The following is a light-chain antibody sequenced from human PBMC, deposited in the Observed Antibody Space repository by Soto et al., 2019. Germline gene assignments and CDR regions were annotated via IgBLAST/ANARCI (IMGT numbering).Light chain of an antibody. CDR2: EVS. J-gene: IGLJ1*01. CDR1: SSDVGGYNY. Sequence: QSALTQPASVSGSPGQSITISCTGTSSDVGGYNYVSWYQQHPGKAPKLMIYEVSNRPSGVSNRLSGSKSGNTASLTISGPQAEHEADYYCSSYTRSSTRVFGTGTKLTLL. V-gene: IGLV2-14*01. CDR3: SSYTRSSTRV.